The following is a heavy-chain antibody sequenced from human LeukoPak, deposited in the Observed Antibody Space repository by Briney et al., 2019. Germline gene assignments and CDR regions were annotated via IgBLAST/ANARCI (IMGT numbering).Heavy chain of an antibody. CDR2: ISYDGTNK. D-gene: IGHD6-6*01. J-gene: IGHJ6*03. CDR1: GFTFTGYG. V-gene: IGHV3-33*01. CDR3: ARGVWSSSGYYMDV. Sequence: PGRSLRLSCAASGFTFTGYGMHWVRQAPGKGLEWVAVISYDGTNKYYADSVKGRFTICRDNSKNALYLQMNSRRAEDTAVYYCARGVWSSSGYYMDVWGKGTTVTVSS.